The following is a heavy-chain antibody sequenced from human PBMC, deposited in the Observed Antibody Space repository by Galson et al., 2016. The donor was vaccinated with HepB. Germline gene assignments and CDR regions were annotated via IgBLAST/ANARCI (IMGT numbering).Heavy chain of an antibody. CDR3: ARRHEDCPPGGCSVDY. CDR1: GFNFNTYG. D-gene: IGHD3-10*02. V-gene: IGHV3-30*03. CDR2: DSVHGGRK. J-gene: IGHJ4*02. Sequence: SLRLSCAASGFNFNTYGMHWVRQAPGKGLEWVAADSVHGGRKFYADVVKGRFTISRDSAKNMLFLQMSSLRDDDTAVYFCARRHEDCPPGGCSVDYWGQGTVVPGSS.